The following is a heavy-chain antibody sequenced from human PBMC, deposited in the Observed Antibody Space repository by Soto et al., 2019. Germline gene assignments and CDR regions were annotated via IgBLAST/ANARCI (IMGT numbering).Heavy chain of an antibody. J-gene: IGHJ6*02. Sequence: TLSLTCTVSGGSISSSSYYWGWIRQPPGKGLEWIGSIYYSGSTYYNPSLKSRVTISVDTSKNQFSLKLSSVTAADTAVYYCANGAYYYCYNGMDVWDQGTTVTVSS. V-gene: IGHV4-39*01. D-gene: IGHD3-10*01. CDR3: ANGAYYYCYNGMDV. CDR1: GGSISSSSYY. CDR2: IYYSGST.